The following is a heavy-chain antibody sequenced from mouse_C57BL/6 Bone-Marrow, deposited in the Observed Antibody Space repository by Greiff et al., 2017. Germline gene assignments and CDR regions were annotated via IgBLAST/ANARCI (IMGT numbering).Heavy chain of an antibody. CDR1: GYTFTSYW. V-gene: IGHV1-74*01. CDR3: ARGIYYGNYGPFAY. CDR2: IHPSDSDT. J-gene: IGHJ3*01. Sequence: QVQLQQPGAELVKPGASVKVSCKASGYTFTSYWMHWVKQRPGQGLEWIGRIHPSDSDTNYNQKFKGKATLTVDKSSSTAYMQLSSLTSADSAVYYCARGIYYGNYGPFAYWGQGTLVTVSA. D-gene: IGHD2-1*01.